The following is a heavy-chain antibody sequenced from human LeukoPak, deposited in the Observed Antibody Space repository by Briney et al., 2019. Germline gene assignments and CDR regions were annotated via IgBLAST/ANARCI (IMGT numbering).Heavy chain of an antibody. V-gene: IGHV1-69*05. CDR3: ARCMSTSCHTPYFDY. D-gene: IGHD2-2*02. J-gene: IGHJ4*02. Sequence: SVKVSCKASGGTFSSYAISWVRQAPGQGLEWMGGIIPIFGTANYAQKLQGRVTMTTDTSTSTAYMELRSLRSDDTAVYYCARCMSTSCHTPYFDYWGQGTLVTVSS. CDR2: IIPIFGTA. CDR1: GGTFSSYA.